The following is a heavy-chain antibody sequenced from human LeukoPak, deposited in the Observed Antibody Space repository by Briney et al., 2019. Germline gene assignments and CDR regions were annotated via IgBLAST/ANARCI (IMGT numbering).Heavy chain of an antibody. D-gene: IGHD3-22*01. J-gene: IGHJ4*02. CDR1: GGSISSYY. V-gene: IGHV4-4*07. CDR3: ARGMLAYDSSGYSSLFGY. Sequence: PSETLSLTCTVSGGSISSYYWSWIRQPAGKGLEWIGRIYTSGSTNYNPSLKSRVTMSVDTSKNQFSLKLSSVTAADTAVYYCARGMLAYDSSGYSSLFGYWGQGTLVTVSS. CDR2: IYTSGST.